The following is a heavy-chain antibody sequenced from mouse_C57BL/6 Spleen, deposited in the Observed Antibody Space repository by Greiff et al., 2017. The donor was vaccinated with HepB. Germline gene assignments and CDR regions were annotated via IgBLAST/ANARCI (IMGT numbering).Heavy chain of an antibody. CDR1: GYAFSSYW. V-gene: IGHV1-80*01. D-gene: IGHD3-2*01. J-gene: IGHJ2*01. CDR3: ASPRQLGYSYFDY. Sequence: VQRVESGAELVKPGASVKISCKASGYAFSSYWMNWVKQRPGKGLEWIGQIYPGDGDTNYNGKFKGKATLTADKSSSTAYMQLSSLTSEDSAVYFCASPRQLGYSYFDYWGQGTTLTVSS. CDR2: IYPGDGDT.